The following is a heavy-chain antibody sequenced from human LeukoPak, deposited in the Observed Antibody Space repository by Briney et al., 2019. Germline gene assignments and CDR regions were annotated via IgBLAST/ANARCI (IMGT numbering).Heavy chain of an antibody. Sequence: SETLSLTCAVYGGSFSGYYWSWIRQPAGKGLEWIGRIYTSGGTNCNPSLESRVTILIDTPKNQFSLKLSSVTAADTAVYYCARSYSSSWYSSFDIWGHGTMVTVSS. CDR1: GGSFSGYY. CDR2: IYTSGGT. V-gene: IGHV4-59*10. J-gene: IGHJ3*02. CDR3: ARSYSSSWYSSFDI. D-gene: IGHD6-13*01.